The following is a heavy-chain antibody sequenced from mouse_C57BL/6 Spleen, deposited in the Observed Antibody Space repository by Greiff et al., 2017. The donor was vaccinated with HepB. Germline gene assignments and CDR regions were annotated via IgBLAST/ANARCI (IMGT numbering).Heavy chain of an antibody. CDR2: INPSSGYT. Sequence: QVQLKESGAELARPGASVKMSCKASGYTFTSYTMHWVKQRPGQGLEWIGYINPSSGYTKYNQKFKDKATLTADKSSSTDYMQLSSLTSEDSAVYYCARASKGSWFAYWGQGTLVTVSA. CDR1: GYTFTSYT. CDR3: ARASKGSWFAY. J-gene: IGHJ3*01. V-gene: IGHV1-4*01. D-gene: IGHD2-10*02.